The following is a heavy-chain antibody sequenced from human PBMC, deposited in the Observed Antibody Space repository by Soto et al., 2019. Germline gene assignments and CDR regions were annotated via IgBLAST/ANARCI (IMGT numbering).Heavy chain of an antibody. V-gene: IGHV4-31*03. CDR1: GGSISSGGYY. Sequence: QVQLQESGPGLVKPSQTLSLTCTVSGGSISSGGYYWSWIRQHPGKGLEWIGYIYYSGSTYYNPSLKIRVILTVDTSKNQFSMQLSSVTGADPAVYYCVREAYGSGSYYNRRWFDPWGQGTLVTVSS. J-gene: IGHJ5*02. CDR2: IYYSGST. CDR3: VREAYGSGSYYNRRWFDP. D-gene: IGHD3-10*01.